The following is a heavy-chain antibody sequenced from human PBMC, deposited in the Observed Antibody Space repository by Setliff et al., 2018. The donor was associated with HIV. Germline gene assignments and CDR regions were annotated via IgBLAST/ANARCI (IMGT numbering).Heavy chain of an antibody. V-gene: IGHV5-51*01. J-gene: IGHJ4*02. CDR2: IYPGDYDT. Sequence: GESLKISCQGSGYTFTAYWIGWVRQMPGKGLEWMGIIYPGDYDTKYSPSFQGQVTISADKSISTAYLQWSSLKASDTAMYYCARGAYDSSGDFWGQGTLVTVSS. D-gene: IGHD3-22*01. CDR3: ARGAYDSSGDF. CDR1: GYTFTAYW.